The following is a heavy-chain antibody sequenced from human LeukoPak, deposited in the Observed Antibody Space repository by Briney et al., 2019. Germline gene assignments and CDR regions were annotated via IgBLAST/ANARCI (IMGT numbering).Heavy chain of an antibody. Sequence: GGTLRLSCAASGFTFSSYGMSWVRQAPGKGLEWVSAISGSGGSTYYADSVKGRFTISRDNSKDTLYLQMNSLRAEDTAEYYCASALKATYAFDIWGQGTMVTVSS. D-gene: IGHD1-26*01. J-gene: IGHJ3*02. V-gene: IGHV3-23*01. CDR1: GFTFSSYG. CDR3: ASALKATYAFDI. CDR2: ISGSGGST.